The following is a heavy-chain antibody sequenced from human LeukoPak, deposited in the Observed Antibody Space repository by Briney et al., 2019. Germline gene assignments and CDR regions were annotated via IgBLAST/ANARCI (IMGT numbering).Heavy chain of an antibody. J-gene: IGHJ4*02. Sequence: ASVKVSCKASGYTFTGYYMHWVRQAPGQGLEWMGWINPNSGGTNYAQKFQGRVTMTRGTSISTAYMELSRLRSDDTAVYYCARVGLLLWFGDFDYWGQGTLVTVSS. V-gene: IGHV1-2*02. CDR1: GYTFTGYY. CDR2: INPNSGGT. D-gene: IGHD3-10*01. CDR3: ARVGLLLWFGDFDY.